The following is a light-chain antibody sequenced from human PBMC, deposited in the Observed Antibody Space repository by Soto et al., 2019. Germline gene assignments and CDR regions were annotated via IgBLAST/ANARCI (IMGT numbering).Light chain of an antibody. CDR3: KQRRNWL. CDR1: QNDGTH. Sequence: EIVLTQSPATLSLSPGDRATLSCRASQNDGTHLAWYQHKGGQAPRLLIFDASKWAAGVPGRFSGSVSGTDFVLSINNLEPEDFASYYCKQRRNWLLGQGTQLEIK. CDR2: DAS. J-gene: IGKJ2*01. V-gene: IGKV3-11*01.